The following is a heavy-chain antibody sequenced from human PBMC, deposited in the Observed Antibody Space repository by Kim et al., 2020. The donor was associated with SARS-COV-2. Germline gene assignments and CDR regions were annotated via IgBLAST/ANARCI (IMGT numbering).Heavy chain of an antibody. J-gene: IGHJ3*02. D-gene: IGHD6-13*01. V-gene: IGHV4-34*01. Sequence: SHKRRVTISVDTSKNQFSLKLSSVAAADTAVYYCARGKYSSSWYRGAFDIWGQGTMVTVSS. CDR3: ARGKYSSSWYRGAFDI.